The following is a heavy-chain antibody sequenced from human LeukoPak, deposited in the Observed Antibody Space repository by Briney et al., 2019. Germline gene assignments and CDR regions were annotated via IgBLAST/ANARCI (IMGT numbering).Heavy chain of an antibody. J-gene: IGHJ4*02. Sequence: GGSLRLSCAASGFTFSSYAMSWVRQAPGKGLQWVSAIVASGINTYYADSVNGRFTISRDNSKSTLYLQMNSLRAEDTAVYYCARDSVTTVNFDYWGQGTLVTVSS. D-gene: IGHD4-17*01. CDR1: GFTFSSYA. CDR2: IVASGINT. CDR3: ARDSVTTVNFDY. V-gene: IGHV3-23*01.